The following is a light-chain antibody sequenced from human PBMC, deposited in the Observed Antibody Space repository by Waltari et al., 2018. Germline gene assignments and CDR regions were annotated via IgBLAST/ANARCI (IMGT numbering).Light chain of an antibody. CDR1: QSSSRF. J-gene: IGKJ1*01. CDR3: QKYGTLPAT. Sequence: SCRAIQSSSRFLAWYQQKPGQAPRLLIYDASTRATGSPDRFSGSGSGTDFSLTISRLEPEEFAVYYCQKYGTLPATFGQGTKVEI. V-gene: IGKV3-20*01. CDR2: DAS.